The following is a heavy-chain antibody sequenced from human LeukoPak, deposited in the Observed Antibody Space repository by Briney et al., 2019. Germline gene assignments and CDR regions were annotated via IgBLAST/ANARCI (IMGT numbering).Heavy chain of an antibody. D-gene: IGHD3-10*01. CDR3: ARGQGRITMVRGVIIPWFDP. CDR1: GFTFSSYS. Sequence: GGSLRLSCAASGFTFSSYSMNWVRQAPGKGLEWVSSISSSSSYIYYADSVKGRFTISRDNAKNSLYLQMNSLRAEDTAVYYCARGQGRITMVRGVIIPWFDPWGQGTLVTVSS. CDR2: ISSSSSYI. V-gene: IGHV3-21*01. J-gene: IGHJ5*02.